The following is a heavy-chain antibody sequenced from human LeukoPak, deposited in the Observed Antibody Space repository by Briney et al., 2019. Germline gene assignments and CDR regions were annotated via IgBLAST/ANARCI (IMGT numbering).Heavy chain of an antibody. CDR1: GASINSHY. Sequence: PSETLSLTCTVSGASINSHYWSWIRQPAGKGLEWIGRIYISGSTNYNSSLQSRVTMSVDTSKNQFSLKLSSVAAADTAVYYCARALNPLPGTYYFDYWGQGTLVTVSS. CDR2: IYISGST. CDR3: ARALNPLPGTYYFDY. D-gene: IGHD2-15*01. V-gene: IGHV4-4*07. J-gene: IGHJ4*02.